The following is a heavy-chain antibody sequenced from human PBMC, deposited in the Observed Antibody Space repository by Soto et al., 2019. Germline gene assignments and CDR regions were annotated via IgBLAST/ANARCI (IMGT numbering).Heavy chain of an antibody. CDR3: ATGQPSSWYYFGY. J-gene: IGHJ4*02. V-gene: IGHV3-30-3*01. CDR1: GFTFSTYA. D-gene: IGHD6-13*01. CDR2: MSYDGTKK. Sequence: GGSLRLSCAASGFTFSTYAMHWVRQAPGKGLEWVAVMSYDGTKKYYADSVKGRFTISRDNSKNTLYLQMNSLRGDDTAVYFCATGQPSSWYYFGYWCQGPLVTVSS.